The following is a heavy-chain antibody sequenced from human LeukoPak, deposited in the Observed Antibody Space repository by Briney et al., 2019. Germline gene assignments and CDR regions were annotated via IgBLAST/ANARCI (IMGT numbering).Heavy chain of an antibody. CDR1: GFTFSNSA. V-gene: IGHV3-23*01. D-gene: IGHD6-13*01. CDR3: AKDGSPDN. J-gene: IGHJ4*02. CDR2: ITDSGDST. Sequence: GSLRLPCAASGFTFSNSAMSWVRQAPGKGLEWVSAITDSGDSTFYADSVKGRFTISRDNSKDALYLQMNSLRAEDTAIYYCAKDGSPDNWGRGTLVTVSS.